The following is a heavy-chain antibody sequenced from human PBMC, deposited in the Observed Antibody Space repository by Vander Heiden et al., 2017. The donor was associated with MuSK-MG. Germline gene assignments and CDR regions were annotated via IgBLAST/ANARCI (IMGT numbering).Heavy chain of an antibody. CDR3: TRHVGGDYVGCFDP. J-gene: IGHJ5*02. V-gene: IGHV3-73*02. CDR2: IRSKANSYAT. Sequence: EVQLVESGGGLVQPGGSLKLSCAASGFTFSGSAMHWVRQASGKGLEWVGRIRSKANSYATAYAASVRGRFTISRDDSKNTAYLQMNSLKTEDTAVYYCTRHVGGDYVGCFDPWGQGTLVTVSS. CDR1: GFTFSGSA. D-gene: IGHD4-17*01.